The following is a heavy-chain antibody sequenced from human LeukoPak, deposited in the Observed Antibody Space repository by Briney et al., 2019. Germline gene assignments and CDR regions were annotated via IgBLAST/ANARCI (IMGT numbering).Heavy chain of an antibody. Sequence: SETLSPTCTVSGGSMIRSSYYWGWIRQPPGKGLEWIGSIYYSGNTFYNPSLKSRVTMSVDTSKNHFSLKLSSVTAADTAVYYCARDYDILTAYPPTQLFDPWGQGTLVTVSS. CDR3: ARDYDILTAYPPTQLFDP. J-gene: IGHJ5*02. CDR2: IYYSGNT. D-gene: IGHD3-9*01. V-gene: IGHV4-39*07. CDR1: GGSMIRSSYY.